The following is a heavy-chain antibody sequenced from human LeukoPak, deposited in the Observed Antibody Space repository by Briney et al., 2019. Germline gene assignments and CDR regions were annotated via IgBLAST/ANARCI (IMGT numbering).Heavy chain of an antibody. CDR3: AKDKDFWSGYYRGVPYYYGMDV. Sequence: GGSLRLSCAASGFTFSSYGMHWVRQAPGKGLEWVAVISYDGSNKYYADSVKGRFTISRDNAKNTLYLLMNSLRAEGTAVFYCAKDKDFWSGYYRGVPYYYGMDVWGQGTTVTVSS. D-gene: IGHD3-3*01. V-gene: IGHV3-30*18. CDR1: GFTFSSYG. J-gene: IGHJ6*02. CDR2: ISYDGSNK.